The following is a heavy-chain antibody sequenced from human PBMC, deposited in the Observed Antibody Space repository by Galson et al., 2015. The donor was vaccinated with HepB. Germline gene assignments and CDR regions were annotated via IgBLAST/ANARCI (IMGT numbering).Heavy chain of an antibody. CDR2: IIPIFGTA. V-gene: IGHV1-69*13. CDR1: GGTFSSYA. J-gene: IGHJ1*01. CDR3: ARAVDYYDSSVSYFQH. D-gene: IGHD3-22*01. Sequence: SVKVSCKASGGTFSSYAISWVRQAPRQGLEWMGGIIPIFGTANFAQKFQGRVTITADESASTAYMELSSLRSEDTAVYYCARAVDYYDSSVSYFQHWGQGTLVTVSS.